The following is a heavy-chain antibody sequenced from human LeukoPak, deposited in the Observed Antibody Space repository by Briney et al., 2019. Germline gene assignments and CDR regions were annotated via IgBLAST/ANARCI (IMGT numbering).Heavy chain of an antibody. Sequence: GGSLRLSCAASGFTFSSYWMHWVRQAPGKGLVWVSRINTDGSSTSYADSVKGRFTISRDNAKNTRYLQMNSLRAEDTAVYYCARALYGDYASFDYWGQGTLVTVSS. CDR2: INTDGSST. CDR1: GFTFSSYW. V-gene: IGHV3-74*01. CDR3: ARALYGDYASFDY. D-gene: IGHD4-17*01. J-gene: IGHJ4*02.